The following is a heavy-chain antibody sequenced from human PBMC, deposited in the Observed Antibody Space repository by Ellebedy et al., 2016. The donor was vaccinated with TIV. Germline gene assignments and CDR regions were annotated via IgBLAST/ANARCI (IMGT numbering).Heavy chain of an antibody. Sequence: ASVKVSXXASGYTFTSYYMHWVRQAPGQGLEWMGIINPSGGSTSYAQKFQGRVTMTRDTSTSTVYMELSSLRSEDTAVYYCARDRVRGVRYYYGMDVWGQGTTVTVSS. V-gene: IGHV1-46*01. CDR3: ARDRVRGVRYYYGMDV. J-gene: IGHJ6*02. CDR2: INPSGGST. D-gene: IGHD3-10*01. CDR1: GYTFTSYY.